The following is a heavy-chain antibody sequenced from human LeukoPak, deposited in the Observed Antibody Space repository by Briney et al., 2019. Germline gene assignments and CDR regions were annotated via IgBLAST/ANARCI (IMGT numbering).Heavy chain of an antibody. Sequence: ASVKVSCKASGYTFTSYDINWVRQATGQGLEWMGWMNPNSGNTGYAQKFQGRVTMTRNTSISTAYMELSSLRSEDTAVYYCARRYYGSGRAPFDYWGQGTLVTVSS. CDR2: MNPNSGNT. CDR1: GYTFTSYD. D-gene: IGHD3-10*01. V-gene: IGHV1-8*01. J-gene: IGHJ4*02. CDR3: ARRYYGSGRAPFDY.